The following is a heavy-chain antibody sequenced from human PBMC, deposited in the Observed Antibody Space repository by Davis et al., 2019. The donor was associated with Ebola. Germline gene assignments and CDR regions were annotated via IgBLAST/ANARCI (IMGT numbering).Heavy chain of an antibody. CDR2: IYSGGST. V-gene: IGHV3-53*04. J-gene: IGHJ6*02. Sequence: GESLKISCAASGFTVSSNYMSWVRQAPGKGLEWVSVIYSGGSTYYADSVKGRFTISRHNSKNTLYLQMNSLRAEDTAVYYCASRPIRGGAPTVYGMDVWGQGTTVTVSS. CDR3: ASRPIRGGAPTVYGMDV. CDR1: GFTVSSNY. D-gene: IGHD1-26*01.